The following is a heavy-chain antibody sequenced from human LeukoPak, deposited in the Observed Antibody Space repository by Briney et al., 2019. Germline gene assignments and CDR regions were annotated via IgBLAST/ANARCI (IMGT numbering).Heavy chain of an antibody. V-gene: IGHV4-31*03. J-gene: IGHJ4*02. Sequence: PSETLSLTCTVSGGSISSDGYYWIWIRQHPGKGLEWIGHIYYTGRTYYNPSLKRRITMSVDTSKNQFSLNLSSVTAADTAVYFCARGLTTVTTDYWGQGTLVTVSS. CDR1: GGSISSDGYY. CDR3: ARGLTTVTTDY. CDR2: IYYTGRT. D-gene: IGHD4-17*01.